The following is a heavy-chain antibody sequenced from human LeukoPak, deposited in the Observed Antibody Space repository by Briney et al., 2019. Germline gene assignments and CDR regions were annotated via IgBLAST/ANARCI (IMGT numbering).Heavy chain of an antibody. J-gene: IGHJ4*02. Sequence: KTSETLSLTCAVYGGSFSGYYWSWIRQPPGKGLEWIGEINDSESTNYNPSLKSRVTISVDTSKNQFSLKLSPVTAADTAIYYCARETAAAGSFIAINDYWGQGTLVTVSS. CDR3: ARETAAAGSFIAINDY. V-gene: IGHV4-34*01. CDR2: INDSEST. D-gene: IGHD6-13*01. CDR1: GGSFSGYY.